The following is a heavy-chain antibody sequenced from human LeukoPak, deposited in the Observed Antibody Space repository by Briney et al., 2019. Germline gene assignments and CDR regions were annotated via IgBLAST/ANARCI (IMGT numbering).Heavy chain of an antibody. J-gene: IGHJ4*02. CDR2: IRDSSSYI. Sequence: GGSLRLPCAASGFTFSTYSMNWVRQAPGKGLEWISSIRDSSSYIYYADSVKGRFTLSRDNAKNSLYLQMSSLRAEDTAVYYCAREGTAYCGGDCYLDYWGQGTRDTVSS. CDR1: GFTFSTYS. V-gene: IGHV3-21*01. D-gene: IGHD2-21*01. CDR3: AREGTAYCGGDCYLDY.